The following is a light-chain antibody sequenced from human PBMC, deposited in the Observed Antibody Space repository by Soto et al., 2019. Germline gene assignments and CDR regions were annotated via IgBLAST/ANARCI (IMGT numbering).Light chain of an antibody. V-gene: IGLV1-40*01. CDR1: SSNIGAGYD. Sequence: QSVLTQPPSVSGAPGQRVTISCTGSSSNIGAGYDVHWYQQLPGTAPKLLIYGNSNRPSGVPDRFSGSKSGTSASLAITGLQADDEAEYYCQSYDSSLSAVFGGGTKLTVL. CDR2: GNS. J-gene: IGLJ2*01. CDR3: QSYDSSLSAV.